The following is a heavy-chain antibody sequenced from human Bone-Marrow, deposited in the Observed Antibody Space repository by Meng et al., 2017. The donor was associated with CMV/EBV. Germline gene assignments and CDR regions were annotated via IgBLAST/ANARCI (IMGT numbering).Heavy chain of an antibody. CDR1: GFTFSSYA. CDR2: IKGESEGATT. J-gene: IGHJ4*02. CDR3: TTPGYCADGPCSRDY. Sequence: GESLKISCAASGFTFSSYAMSWIRQAPGKGLEWVGRIKGESEGATTDYPAAVNGRFFITRDESKNTVYLQMNGLRIEDSGKYYCTTPGYCADGPCSRDYWGPGIQVTVSS. D-gene: IGHD2-8*01. V-gene: IGHV3-15*01.